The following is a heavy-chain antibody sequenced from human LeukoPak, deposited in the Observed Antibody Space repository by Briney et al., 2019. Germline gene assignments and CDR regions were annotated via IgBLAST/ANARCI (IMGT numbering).Heavy chain of an antibody. V-gene: IGHV3-74*01. CDR2: TNTDGTMT. CDR3: ARGPMLRGVIIRRSKSGYFDY. D-gene: IGHD3-10*01. CDR1: GFTFSDFW. Sequence: PGGSLRLSCAASGFTFSDFWMHWVRQAPGKGLVWVSQTNTDGTMTDYADSAKGRFTISRDNARNSLDLQMNSLRAEDTAVYYCARGPMLRGVIIRRSKSGYFDYWGQGTLVTVSS. J-gene: IGHJ4*02.